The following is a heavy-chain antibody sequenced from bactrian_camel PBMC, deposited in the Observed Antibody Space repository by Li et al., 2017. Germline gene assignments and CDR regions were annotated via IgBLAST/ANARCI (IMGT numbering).Heavy chain of an antibody. CDR2: IGSGGTI. Sequence: VQLVESGGGSVQPGGSLRLSCRISGLADTNYCMGWFRQAPGKERESVARIGSGGTIFYASSVKGRFTISQDTSKNNLYLEMSGLDVSDTAVYCCWGQGTQVTVS. CDR1: GLADTNYC. V-gene: IGHV3S67*01. J-gene: IGHJ4*01.